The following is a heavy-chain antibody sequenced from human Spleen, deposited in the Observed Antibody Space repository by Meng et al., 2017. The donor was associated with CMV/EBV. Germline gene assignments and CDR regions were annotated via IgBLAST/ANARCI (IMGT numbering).Heavy chain of an antibody. J-gene: IGHJ4*02. D-gene: IGHD5-24*01. CDR3: ARGGSWEMATIHY. V-gene: IGHV3-30*04. CDR1: GFTFRSFA. Sequence: GESLKISCAASGFTFRSFAMNWVRQAPGKGLEWVAFISYDENKKYYADSVKGRFTISRDNSRNTMYLQMNSLRPEDTAVYYCARGGSWEMATIHYWGQGTLVTVSS. CDR2: ISYDENKK.